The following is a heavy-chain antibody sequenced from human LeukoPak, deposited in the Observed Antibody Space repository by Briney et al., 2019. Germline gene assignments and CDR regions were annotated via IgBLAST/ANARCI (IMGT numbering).Heavy chain of an antibody. V-gene: IGHV3-7*01. Sequence: GGSLRLSCAASGFTFSSYWMSWVRQAPGKGLEWVANIKQDGNEKYGVDSVKGRFTISRDNAKNSLYLQMNSLRAEDTAVYYCARVYSGYDPPFDYWGQGTLVTVSS. CDR2: IKQDGNEK. D-gene: IGHD5-12*01. J-gene: IGHJ4*02. CDR3: ARVYSGYDPPFDY. CDR1: GFTFSSYW.